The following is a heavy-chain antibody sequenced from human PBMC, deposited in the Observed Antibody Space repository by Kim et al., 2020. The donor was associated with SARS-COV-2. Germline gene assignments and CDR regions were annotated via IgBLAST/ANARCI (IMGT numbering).Heavy chain of an antibody. J-gene: IGHJ6*02. D-gene: IGHD2-2*01. CDR2: INPSGGST. CDR1: GYTFTSYY. Sequence: ASVKVSCKASGYTFTSYYMHWVRQAPGQGLEWMGIINPSGGSTSYAQKFQGRVTMTRDTSTSTVYMELSSLRSEDTAVYYCARDIGVVVPAAMFSYYYGMDVWGQGTTVTVSS. CDR3: ARDIGVVVPAAMFSYYYGMDV. V-gene: IGHV1-46*01.